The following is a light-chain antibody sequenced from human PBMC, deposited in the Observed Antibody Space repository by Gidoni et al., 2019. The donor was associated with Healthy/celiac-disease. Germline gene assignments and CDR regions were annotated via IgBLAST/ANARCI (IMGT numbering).Light chain of an antibody. J-gene: IGKJ4*01. V-gene: IGKV1-9*01. Sequence: DIQLTQSPSFLSASVGDRVTITCRASQGISSYLAWYQQKPGKAPKLLIYAASTLQSGVPSRFSGSGSGTEFTLTISSLQPEDFATYYCQQLNSDLTFGGGTKVEIK. CDR1: QGISSY. CDR2: AAS. CDR3: QQLNSDLT.